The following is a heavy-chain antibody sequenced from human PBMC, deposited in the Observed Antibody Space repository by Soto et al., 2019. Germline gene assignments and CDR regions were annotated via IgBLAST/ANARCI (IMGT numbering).Heavy chain of an antibody. CDR1: GDSVTSHY. Sequence: PSETLSLTCSFSGDSVTSHYLTWIRQSPEKGLEWIGYMYYTGFSHYNPSLKSRLTISVDTSKNQFSLKLSSVTAADTAVYYCARAPGYCTSTSCYGYYGMDVWGQGTTVTVSS. CDR2: MYYTGFS. CDR3: ARAPGYCTSTSCYGYYGMDV. J-gene: IGHJ6*02. D-gene: IGHD2-2*01. V-gene: IGHV4-59*02.